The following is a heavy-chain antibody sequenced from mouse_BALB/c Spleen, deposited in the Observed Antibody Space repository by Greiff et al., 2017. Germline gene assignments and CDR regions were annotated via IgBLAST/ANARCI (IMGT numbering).Heavy chain of an antibody. CDR2: INPSTGYT. CDR3: ARKGNPAWFAY. V-gene: IGHV1-7*01. J-gene: IGHJ3*01. Sequence: VQLQQSGAELAKPGASVKMSCKASGYTFTSYWMHWVKQRPGQGLEWIGYINPSTGYTEYNQKFKDKATLTADKSSSTAYMQLSSLTSEDSAVYYCARKGNPAWFAYWGQGTLVTVSA. D-gene: IGHD2-1*01. CDR1: GYTFTSYW.